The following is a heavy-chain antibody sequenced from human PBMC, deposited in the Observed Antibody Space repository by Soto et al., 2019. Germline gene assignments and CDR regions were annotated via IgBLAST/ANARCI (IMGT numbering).Heavy chain of an antibody. V-gene: IGHV3-23*01. D-gene: IGHD3-10*01. CDR3: ANGRGGSGSLTPRVDF. CDR1: GFTLNNYA. J-gene: IGHJ4*02. CDR2: ISVGGDTT. Sequence: EVQLLESGGGLVQPGGSLRLSCAASGFTLNNYAMTWVRQAPGKGLEWVSAISVGGDTTSYADSVKGRFTVSRDGSKNTLYLQMSSLRAEDAALYYCANGRGGSGSLTPRVDFWGQGTLVTVSS.